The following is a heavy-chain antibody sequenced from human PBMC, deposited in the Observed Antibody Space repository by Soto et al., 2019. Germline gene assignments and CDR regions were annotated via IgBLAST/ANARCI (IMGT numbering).Heavy chain of an antibody. CDR3: ARVTLGYQFDY. D-gene: IGHD3-16*02. Sequence: SETLSLTCTVSGGSISSYHWSWIRQPPGEGLEWIGSIYYSGSTNYNPSLTSRVTISVDTSKNQFSFKLSPLPAADTAVYSCARVTLGYQFDYWGQGALVAVSS. CDR1: GGSISSYH. CDR2: IYYSGST. J-gene: IGHJ4*02. V-gene: IGHV4-59*01.